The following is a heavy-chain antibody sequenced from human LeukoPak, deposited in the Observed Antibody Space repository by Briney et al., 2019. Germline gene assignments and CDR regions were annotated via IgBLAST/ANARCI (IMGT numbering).Heavy chain of an antibody. J-gene: IGHJ3*02. CDR3: ARDVEGGTFDI. CDR1: GFTSSRFW. V-gene: IGHV3-7*05. D-gene: IGHD3-16*01. CDR2: IDQSGGRN. Sequence: GGSLRLSCEASGFTSSRFWMNWFRQAPGRGLDLVANIDQSGGRNTYVDSVKGRFTISRDNAKNSLFLEMSSLRADDTAVYFCARDVEGGTFDIWGQGTTVTVSS.